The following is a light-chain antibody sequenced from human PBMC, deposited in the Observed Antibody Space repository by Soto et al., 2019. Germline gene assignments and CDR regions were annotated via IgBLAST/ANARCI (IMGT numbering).Light chain of an antibody. J-gene: IGKJ4*01. Sequence: EIVLTQSPGTLSLSPGERATLSCRASQSVSSSYLAWYQQKPGQAPRLLIYGASTRATGFPARFSGGGSGTDFTLTISRLEPEDFAVYYCQQFSSYPLTFGGGTKVDIK. V-gene: IGKV3-20*01. CDR2: GAS. CDR3: QQFSSYPLT. CDR1: QSVSSSY.